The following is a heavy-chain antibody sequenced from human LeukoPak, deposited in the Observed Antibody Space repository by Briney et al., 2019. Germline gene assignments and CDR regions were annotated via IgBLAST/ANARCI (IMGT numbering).Heavy chain of an antibody. V-gene: IGHV1-2*02. CDR3: ARDPGINWWGGSGY. CDR1: GYSFTEYS. J-gene: IGHJ4*02. CDR2: INPNSGGT. D-gene: IGHD2-15*01. Sequence: ASVKVSCKTSGYSFTEYSLHWVRQGQAPGQGLEWVGWINPNSGGTNYAQKFQGRVTLTRDTSVNTVYMEMNSLTSDDTALYYCARDPGINWWGGSGYWGQGTLVTVSS.